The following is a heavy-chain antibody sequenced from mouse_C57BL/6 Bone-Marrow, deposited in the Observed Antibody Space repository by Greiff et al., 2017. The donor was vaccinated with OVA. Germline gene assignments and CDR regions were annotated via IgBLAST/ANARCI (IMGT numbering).Heavy chain of an antibody. J-gene: IGHJ4*01. V-gene: IGHV1-26*01. CDR3: AIREYYYGSSYYAMDY. CDR2: LNPNNGGT. D-gene: IGHD1-1*01. Sequence: VQLQQSGPELVKPGASVKISCKASGYTFTDYYMNWVKQSHGKSLEWIGDLNPNNGGTSYNQKFKGKATLTVDKSSSTAYMELRSLTSEDSAVYYCAIREYYYGSSYYAMDYWGQGTSVTVSS. CDR1: GYTFTDYY.